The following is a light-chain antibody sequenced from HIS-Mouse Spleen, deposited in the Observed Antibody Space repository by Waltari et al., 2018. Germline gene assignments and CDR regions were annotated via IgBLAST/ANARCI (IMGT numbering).Light chain of an antibody. J-gene: IGLJ2*01. CDR2: EDS. CDR3: YSTDSSGNHRV. Sequence: SYELTQPPSVSVSPGQTARITCPEDALPKKYAYWYQQKSGQAPVLVIYEDSKRPSGIPERFSGASSGTMATLTSSGAQVEDEADYYCYSTDSSGNHRVFGGGTKLTVL. CDR1: ALPKKY. V-gene: IGLV3-10*01.